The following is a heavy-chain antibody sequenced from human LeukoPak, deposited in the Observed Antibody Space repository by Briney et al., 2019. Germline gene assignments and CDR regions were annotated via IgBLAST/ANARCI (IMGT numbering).Heavy chain of an antibody. J-gene: IGHJ4*02. CDR2: INGSGSNT. CDR3: VKSGGTFGYYYDSSGSFDL. Sequence: PGGSLRLSCKASRFSFISYAMSWVRQAPGRGPEWVSQINGSGSNTYYAASVKGRFTISRDNAKSTLFLQMNSLRDEDTAVYYCVKSGGTFGYYYDSSGSFDLWGQGTLVTVSS. V-gene: IGHV3-23*01. CDR1: RFSFISYA. D-gene: IGHD3-22*01.